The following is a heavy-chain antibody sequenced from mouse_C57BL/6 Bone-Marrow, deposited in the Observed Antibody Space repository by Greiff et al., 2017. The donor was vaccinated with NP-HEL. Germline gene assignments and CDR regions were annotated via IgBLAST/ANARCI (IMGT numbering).Heavy chain of an antibody. CDR3: ARDPVYDYDGFAY. CDR1: GYSITRGYY. V-gene: IGHV3-6*01. CDR2: ISYDGSN. D-gene: IGHD2-4*01. Sequence: EVQLQESGPGLVKPSQSLSLTCSVTGYSITRGYYWNWIRQFPGNKLEWMGYISYDGSNNYNPSLKNRISITRDTSKNQFFLKLNSVTTEDTATYYCARDPVYDYDGFAYWGQGTLVTVSA. J-gene: IGHJ3*01.